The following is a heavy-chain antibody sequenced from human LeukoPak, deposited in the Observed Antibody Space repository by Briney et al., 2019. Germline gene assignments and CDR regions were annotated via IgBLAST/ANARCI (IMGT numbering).Heavy chain of an antibody. Sequence: TGGSLRLSCAASGFTVSSNYMSWVRQAPGKGLEWVSVIYSGGSTYYADSVKGRFTISRDNSKNTLYLQMNSLRAEDTAVYYCARAGDSSGWGYFDYWGQGTLVTVSS. CDR3: ARAGDSSGWGYFDY. CDR2: IYSGGST. V-gene: IGHV3-53*01. CDR1: GFTVSSNY. D-gene: IGHD6-19*01. J-gene: IGHJ4*02.